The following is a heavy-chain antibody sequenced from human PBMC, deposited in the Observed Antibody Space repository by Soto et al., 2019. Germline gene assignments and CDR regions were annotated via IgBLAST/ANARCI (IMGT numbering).Heavy chain of an antibody. CDR3: ARRRYCGYDCYHKHYYGMDV. Sequence: QVQLVQSGAELKKTGSSVKVSCRASGDTFSSYVVNWVRQAPGRGLEWMGRIITVLGTTDYAQNFKGRVTSTAEKSTKTVYMELRSLRSEDTAVYYCARRRYCGYDCYHKHYYGMDVRGQGTTVTVAS. CDR2: IITVLGTT. J-gene: IGHJ6*02. V-gene: IGHV1-69*08. CDR1: GDTFSSYV. D-gene: IGHD2-21*01.